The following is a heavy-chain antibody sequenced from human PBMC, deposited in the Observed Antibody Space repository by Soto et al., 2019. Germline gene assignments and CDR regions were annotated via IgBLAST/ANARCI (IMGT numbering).Heavy chain of an antibody. V-gene: IGHV5-10-1*01. J-gene: IGHJ4*01. CDR2: IDPSDSQT. Sequence: GESLKISYKGSGYSLAGYWLTWVRQKPWKDLEWMGRIDPSDSQTYYSPSFRGHVTISVTKSITTVFLQWSSLRASDTAMYYCARQIYVFDSCANYQYYFASRGHGTPVTV. CDR1: GYSLAGYW. CDR3: ARQIYVFDSCANYQYYFAS. D-gene: IGHD4-4*01.